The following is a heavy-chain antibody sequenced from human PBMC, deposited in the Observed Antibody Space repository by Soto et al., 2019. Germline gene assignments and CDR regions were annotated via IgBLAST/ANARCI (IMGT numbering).Heavy chain of an antibody. CDR2: ISGSAGGT. J-gene: IGHJ3*01. CDR1: GFTFGHYA. Sequence: EVQLLESGGGLVQPGGSLRLSCAASGFTFGHYAMTWVRRAPGKGLEWVSTISGSAGGTYYADSVKGRFTISRDNSKSTLYLQMNSLRAEDTAIYYCAKDLQGGDFWSGYFSRDAFDFWGQGATVSVSS. V-gene: IGHV3-23*01. D-gene: IGHD3-3*01. CDR3: AKDLQGGDFWSGYFSRDAFDF.